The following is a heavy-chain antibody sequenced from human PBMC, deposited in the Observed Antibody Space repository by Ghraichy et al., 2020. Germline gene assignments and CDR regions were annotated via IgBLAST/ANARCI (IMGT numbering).Heavy chain of an antibody. CDR2: IIPILGIA. J-gene: IGHJ4*02. CDR3: ARERDYGITGTTCFDY. D-gene: IGHD1-7*01. Sequence: SVKVSCKASGGTFSSYTISWVRQAPGQGLEWMGRIIPILGIANYAQKFQGRVTITADKSTSTAYMELSSLRSEDTAVYYCARERDYGITGTTCFDYWGQGTLVTVSS. V-gene: IGHV1-69*04. CDR1: GGTFSSYT.